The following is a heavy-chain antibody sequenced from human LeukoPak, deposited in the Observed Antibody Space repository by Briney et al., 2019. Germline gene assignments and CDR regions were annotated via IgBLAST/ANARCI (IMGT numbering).Heavy chain of an antibody. J-gene: IGHJ4*02. CDR3: ARVDTAMVRP. CDR2: INHSGST. Sequence: PSETLYLTCAVYGGSFSGYYWSWVRQPPGKGLEWIGEINHSGSTNYNPSLKSRVTISVDTSKNQFSLKLSSVTPADTAVYYCARVDTAMVRPWGQGTLVTVSS. V-gene: IGHV4-34*01. D-gene: IGHD5-18*01. CDR1: GGSFSGYY.